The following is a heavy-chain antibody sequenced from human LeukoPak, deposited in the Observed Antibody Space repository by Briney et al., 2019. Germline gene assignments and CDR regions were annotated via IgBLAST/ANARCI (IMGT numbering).Heavy chain of an antibody. J-gene: IGHJ6*02. V-gene: IGHV1-69*13. CDR3: ARDRYDFWSGYLPTDYYGMDV. Sequence: GASVKVSCKASGGTFISYAISWVRQAPGQGLEWMGGIIPIFGTANYAQKFQGRVTITADESTSTAYMELSSLRSEDTAVFYCARDRYDFWSGYLPTDYYGMDVWGQGTTVTVSS. CDR2: IIPIFGTA. D-gene: IGHD3-3*01. CDR1: GGTFISYA.